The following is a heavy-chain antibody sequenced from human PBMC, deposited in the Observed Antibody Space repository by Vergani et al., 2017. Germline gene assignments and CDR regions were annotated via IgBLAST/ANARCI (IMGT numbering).Heavy chain of an antibody. Sequence: QVQLVQSGAEVKKPGASVKVSCKASGYTFTSDDIDWVRQATGQGLEWMGWMNPNSGNTGYAQKFQGRVTMTRNTSISTAYMELSSLRSEDTAVYYCASPILTCYYAHSDYGMDVWGQGTTVTVSS. J-gene: IGHJ6*02. D-gene: IGHD3-9*01. CDR1: GYTFTSDD. V-gene: IGHV1-8*01. CDR3: ASPILTCYYAHSDYGMDV. CDR2: MNPNSGNT.